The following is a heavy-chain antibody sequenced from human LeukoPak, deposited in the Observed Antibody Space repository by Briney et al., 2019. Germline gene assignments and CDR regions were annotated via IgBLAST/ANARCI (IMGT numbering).Heavy chain of an antibody. J-gene: IGHJ4*02. Sequence: PGGSLRLSCAASAFTVSSNYMSWVRQAPGKGLEWVSAISGSGGSTYYADSVKGRFTISRDNSKNTLYLQMNSLRAEDTAVYYCAKAYSYDYFDYWGQGTLVTVSS. D-gene: IGHD5-18*01. CDR3: AKAYSYDYFDY. V-gene: IGHV3-23*01. CDR2: ISGSGGST. CDR1: AFTVSSNY.